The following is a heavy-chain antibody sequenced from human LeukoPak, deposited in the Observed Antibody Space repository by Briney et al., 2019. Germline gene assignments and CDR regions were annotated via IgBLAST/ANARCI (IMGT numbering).Heavy chain of an antibody. D-gene: IGHD3-22*01. Sequence: ASVKVSCKASGYTFTGYYMHWVRQAPGQGLEWMGWINPDSGGTNYAQRFQGRVTMTRDTSISTAYMELSRLRSDDTAFYYCARAGVWDYNDSSGYHNGAFDIWGQGAMVTVSS. CDR1: GYTFTGYY. V-gene: IGHV1-2*02. CDR2: INPDSGGT. CDR3: ARAGVWDYNDSSGYHNGAFDI. J-gene: IGHJ3*02.